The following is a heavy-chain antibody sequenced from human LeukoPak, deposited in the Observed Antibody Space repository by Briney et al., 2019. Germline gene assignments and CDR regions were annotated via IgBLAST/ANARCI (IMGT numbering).Heavy chain of an antibody. V-gene: IGHV3-33*01. D-gene: IGHD1-14*01. CDR1: GFSLSNYG. Sequence: GGSLRLSCEASGFSLSNYGMHWVRQAPGKGLEWVAALLYDGNTKHYADSVKGRFTISREISKNTFYLQMNSLTAEDTAVYYCARDHRPEIQSYYMDVWGKGTTVAVSS. J-gene: IGHJ6*03. CDR3: ARDHRPEIQSYYMDV. CDR2: LLYDGNTK.